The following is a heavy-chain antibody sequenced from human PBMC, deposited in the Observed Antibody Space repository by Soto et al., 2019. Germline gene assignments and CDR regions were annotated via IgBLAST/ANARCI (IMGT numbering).Heavy chain of an antibody. CDR1: GGSISSGGYY. CDR3: ARSIVVVVAAPGPDAFDI. Sequence: QVQLQESGPGLVKPSQPLSLTCTVSGGSISSGGYYWSWIRQHPGKGLEWMGYIYSSGSTYYNPSLKSRVTISVDTSKNQFSLKLSSVTAADTAVYYCARSIVVVVAAPGPDAFDIWGQGTMVTVSS. D-gene: IGHD2-15*01. V-gene: IGHV4-31*03. CDR2: IYSSGST. J-gene: IGHJ3*02.